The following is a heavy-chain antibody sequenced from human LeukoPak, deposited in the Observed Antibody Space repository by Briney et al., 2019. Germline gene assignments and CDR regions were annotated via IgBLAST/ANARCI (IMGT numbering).Heavy chain of an antibody. CDR3: TREYSSGWYLSDY. Sequence: GGSLRLSCTASGFTFGDYAMSWFRQAPGKGLEWVGFIRSKAYGGTTGYAASVKGRFTISRDDSKSIAYLQMNSLKTEDTAVYYCTREYSSGWYLSDYWGQGTLVTVSS. CDR1: GFTFGDYA. J-gene: IGHJ4*02. V-gene: IGHV3-49*03. D-gene: IGHD6-19*01. CDR2: IRSKAYGGTT.